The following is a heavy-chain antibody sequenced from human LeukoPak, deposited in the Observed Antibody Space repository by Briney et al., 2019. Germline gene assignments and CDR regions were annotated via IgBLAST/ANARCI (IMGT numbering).Heavy chain of an antibody. CDR3: ARGPNYGGNSKDFDY. D-gene: IGHD4-23*01. CDR1: GGXFSGYY. J-gene: IGHJ4*02. V-gene: IGHV4-34*01. Sequence: SETLSLTCAVYGGXFSGYYWSWIRQPPGKGLEWIGEINHSGSTNYNPSLKSRVTISVDTSKNQFSLKLSSVTAADTAVYYCARGPNYGGNSKDFDYWGQGTLVTVSS. CDR2: INHSGST.